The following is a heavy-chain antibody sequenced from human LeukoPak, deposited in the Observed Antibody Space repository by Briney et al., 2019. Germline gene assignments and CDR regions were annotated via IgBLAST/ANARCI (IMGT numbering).Heavy chain of an antibody. D-gene: IGHD3-9*01. Sequence: SLSCAAWVFTFSNPWMRRVPEPPGTGLEAVGRMKYKTYCETPDYAAPVKGRFTISRDDSKNTLYLQMNSLKTEDTAVYYRTTDGIRYFDWLEYWFDPWGQGTLVTVSS. CDR1: VFTFSNPW. V-gene: IGHV3-15*01. CDR3: TTDGIRYFDWLEYWFDP. CDR2: MKYKTYCETP. J-gene: IGHJ5*02.